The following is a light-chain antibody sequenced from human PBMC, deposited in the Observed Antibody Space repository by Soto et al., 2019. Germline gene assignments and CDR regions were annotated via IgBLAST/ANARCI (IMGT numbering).Light chain of an antibody. V-gene: IGKV1-9*01. CDR3: QQLNSYLIT. CDR2: AAS. CDR1: QGISSY. Sequence: DRELTQAAAFLSASVGDRVTITCRASQGISSYLAWYQQKPGKAPKLLIYAASTLQSGVPSRFSGSGSGTEFTLTISSLQPEDFATYYCQQLNSYLITFGQGTRLEIK. J-gene: IGKJ5*01.